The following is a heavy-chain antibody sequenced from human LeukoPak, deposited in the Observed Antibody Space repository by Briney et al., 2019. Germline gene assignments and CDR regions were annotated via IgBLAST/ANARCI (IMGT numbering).Heavy chain of an antibody. V-gene: IGHV4-39*01. D-gene: IGHD3-16*01. CDR2: IYYSGST. CDR1: GGSISSSSYY. CDR3: ARPKSPLGAFDI. J-gene: IGHJ3*02. Sequence: SETLSLTCTVSGGSISSSSYYWGWIRQPPGKGLEWIGSIYYSGSTYYNPCLKSRVTISVDTSKNQFSLKLSSVTAADTAVYYCARPKSPLGAFDIWGQGTMVTVSS.